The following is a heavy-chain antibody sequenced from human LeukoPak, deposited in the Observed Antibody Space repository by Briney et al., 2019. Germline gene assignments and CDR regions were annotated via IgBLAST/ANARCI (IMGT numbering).Heavy chain of an antibody. V-gene: IGHV4-59*12. CDR2: IYYTGSA. Sequence: SETLSLTCTVSGGSISTYYWSWIRQPPGKGLELIGFIYYTGSANYNPSLKSLGTISVDTSKNQFSLKLSSVTAADTAVYYCARGSITVVPAFDIWGQGTMFTVSS. D-gene: IGHD4-23*01. J-gene: IGHJ3*02. CDR3: ARGSITVVPAFDI. CDR1: GGSISTYY.